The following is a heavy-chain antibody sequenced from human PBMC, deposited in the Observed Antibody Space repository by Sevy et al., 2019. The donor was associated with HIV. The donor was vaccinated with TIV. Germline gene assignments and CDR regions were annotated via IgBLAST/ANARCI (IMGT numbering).Heavy chain of an antibody. CDR1: GGTFSSYA. CDR2: IIPIFGTA. V-gene: IGHV1-69*13. CDR3: ARGGLGDIVVPNEYYYYYGMDV. D-gene: IGHD2-2*01. J-gene: IGHJ6*02. Sequence: ASVKVSCKASGGTFSSYAISWVRQAPGQGLEWMGGIIPIFGTANYAQKFQGRVTITADESTSTAYMELSSQRSEEPAVYYCARGGLGDIVVPNEYYYYYGMDVWGQGTTVTVSS.